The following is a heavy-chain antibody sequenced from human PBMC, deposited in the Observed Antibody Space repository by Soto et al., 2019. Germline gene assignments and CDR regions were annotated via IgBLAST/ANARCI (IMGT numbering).Heavy chain of an antibody. J-gene: IGHJ4*02. D-gene: IGHD4-17*01. Sequence: QVQLQESGPGLVKPSQTLSLTCTVSGGSISSGDYYWSWIRQPPGKGLEWIGYIYYSGSTYYNPSRKSRVTISVDTSKNPFSLKLSSVTAADTGVYYCARGQSTVYFDYWGQGTLVTVSS. CDR2: IYYSGST. CDR1: GGSISSGDYY. V-gene: IGHV4-30-4*01. CDR3: ARGQSTVYFDY.